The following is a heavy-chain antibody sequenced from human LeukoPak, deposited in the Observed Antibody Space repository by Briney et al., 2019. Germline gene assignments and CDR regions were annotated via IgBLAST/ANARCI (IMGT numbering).Heavy chain of an antibody. CDR1: GGSISSYY. CDR2: IYYSGST. D-gene: IGHD3-22*01. V-gene: IGHV4-59*12. Sequence: SETLSLTCTVSGGSISSYYWSWIRQPPGKGLEWIGSIYYSGSTYYNPSLKSRVTISVDTSKNQFSLKLSSVTAADTAVYYCARAPLHYYDSSGYYYQGDAFDIWGQGTMVTVSS. J-gene: IGHJ3*02. CDR3: ARAPLHYYDSSGYYYQGDAFDI.